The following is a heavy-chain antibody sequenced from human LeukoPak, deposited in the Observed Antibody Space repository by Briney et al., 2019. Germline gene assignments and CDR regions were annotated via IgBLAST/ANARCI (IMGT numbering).Heavy chain of an antibody. D-gene: IGHD6-6*01. CDR1: GFTFSSYS. CDR2: IKQDGSEK. V-gene: IGHV3-7*01. Sequence: RGSLRLSCAASGFTFSSYSMSWVRQAPGKGLEWVANIKQDGSEKYYVDSVKGRFTISRDNAKNSLYLQMNSLRAEDTAVYYCARESFAARWDWGQGTLVTVSP. CDR3: ARESFAARWD. J-gene: IGHJ4*02.